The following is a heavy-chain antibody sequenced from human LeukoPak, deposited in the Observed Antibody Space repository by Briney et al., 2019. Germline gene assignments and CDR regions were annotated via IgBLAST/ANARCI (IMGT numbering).Heavy chain of an antibody. Sequence: GGSLRLSCAASGFTFSSYSMNWVRQAPGKGLEWVSSISSSSSYIYYADSVKGRFTISRDNAKNSLYLQMNSLRAEDTAVYYCARSVSDPAYFDYWGQGTLVTVSS. CDR3: ARSVSDPAYFDY. V-gene: IGHV3-21*01. CDR1: GFTFSSYS. CDR2: ISSSSSYI. D-gene: IGHD2/OR15-2a*01. J-gene: IGHJ4*02.